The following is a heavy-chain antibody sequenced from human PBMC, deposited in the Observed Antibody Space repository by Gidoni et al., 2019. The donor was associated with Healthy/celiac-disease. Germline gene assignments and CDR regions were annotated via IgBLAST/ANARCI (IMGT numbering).Heavy chain of an antibody. CDR1: GGSFSGYY. CDR2: LNHSGST. Sequence: QVQLQQWGAGLLKPSETLSLTCAVYGGSFSGYYWSWIRQPPGKGLEWIGELNHSGSTNYNPSLKSRVTISVDTSKNQFSLKLSSVTAADTAVYYCARGLRLAASDYWGQGTLVTVSS. J-gene: IGHJ4*02. V-gene: IGHV4-34*01. D-gene: IGHD2-15*01. CDR3: ARGLRLAASDY.